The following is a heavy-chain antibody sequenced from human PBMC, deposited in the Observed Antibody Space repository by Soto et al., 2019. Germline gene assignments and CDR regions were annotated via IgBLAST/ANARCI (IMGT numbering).Heavy chain of an antibody. CDR3: ARRSAAGYYYYYGMDV. CDR1: GYSFTSYW. CDR2: IDPSDSYT. Sequence: GESLKISCKGSGYSFTSYWISWVRQMPGKGLEWMGRIDPSDSYTNYSPSFQGHVTISADKSISTAYLQWSSLKASDTAMYYCARRSAAGYYYYYGMDVWGQGTTVTVSS. J-gene: IGHJ6*02. V-gene: IGHV5-10-1*01. D-gene: IGHD2-2*01.